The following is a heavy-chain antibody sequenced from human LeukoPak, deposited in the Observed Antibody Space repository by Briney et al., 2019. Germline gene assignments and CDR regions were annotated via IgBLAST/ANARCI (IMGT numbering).Heavy chain of an antibody. CDR3: ARTSRYCSGGSCYSH. V-gene: IGHV1-2*06. D-gene: IGHD2-15*01. CDR2: INPNSGGT. CDR1: GYTFTGYY. Sequence: ASVKVSCKASGYTFTGYYMHWVRQAPGQGLEWMGRINPNSGGTNYAQKFQGRVTMTRDTSISTAYMELSRLRSEDTAVYYCARTSRYCSGGSCYSHWGQGTLVTVSS. J-gene: IGHJ4*02.